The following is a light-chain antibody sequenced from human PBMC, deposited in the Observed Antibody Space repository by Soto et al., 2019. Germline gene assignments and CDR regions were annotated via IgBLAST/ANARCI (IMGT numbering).Light chain of an antibody. CDR3: HQRSDWPLT. Sequence: EMVLTQSPATLSLPPGERATLSCRASQSVSSYLAWYQQRTGQAPRLLIDDASTRATGIPARFSGSGSGTDFTLTISSLEPEDFAVYYCHQRSDWPLTFGLGNKVEVK. J-gene: IGKJ1*01. CDR2: DAS. V-gene: IGKV3-11*01. CDR1: QSVSSY.